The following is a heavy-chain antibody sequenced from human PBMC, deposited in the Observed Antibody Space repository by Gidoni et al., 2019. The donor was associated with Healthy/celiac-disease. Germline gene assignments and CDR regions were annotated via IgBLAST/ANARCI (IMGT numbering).Heavy chain of an antibody. D-gene: IGHD3-22*01. V-gene: IGHV3-72*01. CDR3: ASTLRGGSGYLFQH. CDR1: GFTFSDHY. CDR2: TRNKANSYTT. Sequence: EVQLVESGGGFVQPGGSLRLSCAASGFTFSDHYMDWVRQAPGKGLEWVGRTRNKANSYTTEYAASVKGRFTISRDDSKNSLYLQMNSLKTEDTAVYYCASTLRGGSGYLFQHWGQGTLVTVSS. J-gene: IGHJ1*01.